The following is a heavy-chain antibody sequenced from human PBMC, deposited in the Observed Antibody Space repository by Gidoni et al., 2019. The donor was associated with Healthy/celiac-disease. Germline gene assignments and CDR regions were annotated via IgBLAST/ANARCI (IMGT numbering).Heavy chain of an antibody. D-gene: IGHD2-21*02. Sequence: EVQLVQSGAEVKKPGESLTISCKGSGYSFTSYWIGWVRQMPGKGLEWMGIIYPGDSDTRYSPSFQGQVTISADKSISTAYLQWSSLKASDTAMYYCARLLNDIVVVTGLWAFDYWGQGTLVTVSS. CDR3: ARLLNDIVVVTGLWAFDY. CDR1: GYSFTSYW. J-gene: IGHJ4*02. V-gene: IGHV5-51*01. CDR2: IYPGDSDT.